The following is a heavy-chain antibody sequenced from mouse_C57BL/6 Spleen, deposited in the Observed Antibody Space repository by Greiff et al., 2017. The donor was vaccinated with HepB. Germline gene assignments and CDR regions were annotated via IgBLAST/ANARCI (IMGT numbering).Heavy chain of an antibody. CDR3: ARGGYGYAPDWFAY. D-gene: IGHD2-2*01. J-gene: IGHJ3*01. CDR2: INPSNGGT. V-gene: IGHV1-53*01. CDR1: GYTFTSYW. Sequence: QVQLQQPGAELVKPGASVKMSCKASGYTFTSYWMHWVKQRPGQGLEWIGNINPSNGGTNYNEKFKSKATLTVDKSSSTAYMQLSSLTSEDSAVYYCARGGYGYAPDWFAYWGQGTLVTVSA.